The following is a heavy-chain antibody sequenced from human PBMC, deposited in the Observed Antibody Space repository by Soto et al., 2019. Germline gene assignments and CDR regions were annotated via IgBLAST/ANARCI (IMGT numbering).Heavy chain of an antibody. D-gene: IGHD4-4*01. CDR1: GGSISSYY. CDR2: IYYSGNT. Sequence: SETLSLTCSVSGGSISSYYWSWIRQPPGKGLEWIGYIYYSGNTNYNPSLKSRVTISVDTSKNQFSLKLNSVTAADTAVYYCARGKEMTTTPFDYWGQGTLVTVS. J-gene: IGHJ4*02. CDR3: ARGKEMTTTPFDY. V-gene: IGHV4-59*01.